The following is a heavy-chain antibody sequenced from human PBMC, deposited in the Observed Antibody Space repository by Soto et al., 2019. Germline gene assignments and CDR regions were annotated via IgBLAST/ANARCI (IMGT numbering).Heavy chain of an antibody. D-gene: IGHD2-8*02. CDR1: VDSSSTYY. CDR3: ARSYCADSVSCNWFDP. CDR2: INYSGRS. J-gene: IGHJ5*02. Sequence: QVQLQESGPGRLKSSETLSLTGSVSVDSSSTYYWGWIRQPPGKGLEGIGYINYSGRSNHNPSLKSRLSISVDASKNQVSLKLTSVTAADTAVYYCARSYCADSVSCNWFDPWGQGTLVVVSS. V-gene: IGHV4-59*01.